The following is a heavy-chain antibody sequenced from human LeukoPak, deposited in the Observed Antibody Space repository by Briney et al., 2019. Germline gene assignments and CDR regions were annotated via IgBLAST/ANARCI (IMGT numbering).Heavy chain of an antibody. CDR1: GGSISSGGYY. D-gene: IGHD1-26*01. CDR2: IYYSGST. V-gene: IGHV4-61*08. Sequence: SETLSLTCTVSGGSISSGGYYWSWIRQPPGKGLEWIGYIYYSGSTNYNPSLKSRVTISVDTSKNQFSLKLSSVTAADTAVYYCAREASGYSGSTRVDAFDIWGRGTMVTVSP. CDR3: AREASGYSGSTRVDAFDI. J-gene: IGHJ3*02.